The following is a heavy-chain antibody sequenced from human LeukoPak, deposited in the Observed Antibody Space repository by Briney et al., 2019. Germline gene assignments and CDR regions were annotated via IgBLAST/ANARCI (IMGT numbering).Heavy chain of an antibody. CDR2: VYSSGSS. CDR3: ARLPQTKEVGYCSICYFDY. V-gene: IGHV4-59*11. D-gene: IGHD2-2*01. J-gene: IGHJ4*02. Sequence: SETLSLTCTVSGASISTHYWSWIRQPPGKGLEWIGYVYSSGSSNYNASLKSRVTLSVDTSKNQFSLRLRSVTAADTAVYYCARLPQTKEVGYCSICYFDYWGQGTLVTVSS. CDR1: GASISTHY.